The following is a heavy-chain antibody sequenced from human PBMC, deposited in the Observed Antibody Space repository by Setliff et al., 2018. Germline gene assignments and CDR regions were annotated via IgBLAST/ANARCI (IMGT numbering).Heavy chain of an antibody. Sequence: PSETLSLTCTVSGDSISSRPFYWGWFRQPAGKELEWIGQIYTSWSTIYNPSLKSRVTLLIDTAKNQISLRLSSVTAADTGVYYCASCRFQVPYNYWGQGTLVTVSS. D-gene: IGHD2-2*02. J-gene: IGHJ4*02. CDR3: ASCRFQVPYNY. V-gene: IGHV4-61*09. CDR1: GDSISSRPFY. CDR2: IYTSWST.